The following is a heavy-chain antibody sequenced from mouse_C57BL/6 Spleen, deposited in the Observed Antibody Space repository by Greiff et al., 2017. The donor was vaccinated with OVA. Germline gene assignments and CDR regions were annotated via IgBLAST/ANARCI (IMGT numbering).Heavy chain of an antibody. V-gene: IGHV1-76*01. CDR1: GYTFTDYY. CDR3: ARDYGSRSWFAY. Sequence: VKLMESGAELVRPGASVKLSCKASGYTFTDYYINWVKQRPGQGLEWIARIYPGSGNTYYNEKFKGKATLTAEKSSSTAYMQLSSLTSEDSAVYFCARDYGSRSWFAYWGQGTLVTVSA. J-gene: IGHJ3*01. D-gene: IGHD1-1*01. CDR2: IYPGSGNT.